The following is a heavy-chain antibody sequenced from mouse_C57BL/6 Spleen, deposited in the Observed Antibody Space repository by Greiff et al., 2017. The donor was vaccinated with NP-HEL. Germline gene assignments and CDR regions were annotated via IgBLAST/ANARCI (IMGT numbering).Heavy chain of an antibody. CDR2: INPNNGGT. CDR3: ARGWDSYYYAMDY. Sequence: VQLQQSGPELVKPGASVKMSCKASGYTFTDYNMHWVKQSHGKSLEWIGYINPNNGGTSYNQKFKGKATLTVNKSSSTAYMELRSLTSEDSAVYYCARGWDSYYYAMDYWGQGTSVTVSS. J-gene: IGHJ4*01. D-gene: IGHD4-1*01. V-gene: IGHV1-22*01. CDR1: GYTFTDYN.